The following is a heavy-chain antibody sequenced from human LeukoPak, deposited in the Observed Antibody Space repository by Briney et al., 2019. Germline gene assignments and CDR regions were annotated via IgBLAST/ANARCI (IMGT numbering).Heavy chain of an antibody. J-gene: IGHJ4*02. Sequence: SETLSLTCTVSGGSINSYYWSWMRQPPGEGLEWIGYIYYTGITKYNPSLKSRVTISVDTSKNQFSLKLSSVTAADTAVYYCARYCRDGGCYDYWGQGTLVTVSS. CDR1: GGSINSYY. CDR3: ARYCRDGGCYDY. CDR2: IYYTGIT. V-gene: IGHV4-59*01. D-gene: IGHD2-15*01.